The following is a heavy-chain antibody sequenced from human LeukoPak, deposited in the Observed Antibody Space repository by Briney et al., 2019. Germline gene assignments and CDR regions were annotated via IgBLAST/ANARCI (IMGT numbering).Heavy chain of an antibody. Sequence: PGRSLRLSCAASGFTFSSYDMHWVRQAPGKGLEWVSTISGSGGVTYYADSVKGRFAISRDNSKNTLYLQMNTLRAEDTALYYCAKLSYHDSGGPPLWGQGTMVTVSS. J-gene: IGHJ3*01. CDR3: AKLSYHDSGGPPL. CDR1: GFTFSSYD. CDR2: ISGSGGVT. V-gene: IGHV3-23*01. D-gene: IGHD3-22*01.